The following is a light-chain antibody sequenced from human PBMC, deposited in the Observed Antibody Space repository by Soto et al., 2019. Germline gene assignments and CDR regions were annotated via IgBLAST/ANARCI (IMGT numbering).Light chain of an antibody. CDR2: DAS. J-gene: IGKJ4*01. CDR3: QQYNSFSIT. Sequence: DIQMTQSPSPLSASVGDRVTITCRASQSISSWLAWYQQKPGKAPQLLIYDASSLQSGVPSRFSGSGSGTEFTLTISSLQPDDFATYYCQQYNSFSITFGGGTKVEIK. V-gene: IGKV1-5*01. CDR1: QSISSW.